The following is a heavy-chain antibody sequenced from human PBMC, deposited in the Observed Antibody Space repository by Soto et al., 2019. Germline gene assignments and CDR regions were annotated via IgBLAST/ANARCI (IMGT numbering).Heavy chain of an antibody. CDR1: GLTFSISW. V-gene: IGHV3-7*01. CDR3: ATANTPYAFDM. CDR2: ITPAGDVQ. J-gene: IGHJ3*02. Sequence: VQLVESGGGLVQPGESLRLSCTASGLTFSISWMTWVRQAPGEGLEWVSNITPAGDVQHYADSVKERFTISRDNAKNSLFLQMSGLRVEDTAVYYCATANTPYAFDMWGQGTMVPVSS.